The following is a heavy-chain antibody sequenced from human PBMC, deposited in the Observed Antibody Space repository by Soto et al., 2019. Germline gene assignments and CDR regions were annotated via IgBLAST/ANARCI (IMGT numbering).Heavy chain of an antibody. CDR3: ARGRGIGFSSTWNIYWYYNMDV. CDR2: LLPMFATT. J-gene: IGHJ6*02. Sequence: QVQLVQSGAEVRKCGSSVKVSCKAAGGSFSDYALSWVRQSPGQGLEWMGGLLPMFATTNYAQKFQDRVNITADDSATTAHMELSSLKSEDTAVYYCARGRGIGFSSTWNIYWYYNMDVWGQGTTVTVSS. CDR1: GGSFSDYA. V-gene: IGHV1-69*01. D-gene: IGHD6-13*01.